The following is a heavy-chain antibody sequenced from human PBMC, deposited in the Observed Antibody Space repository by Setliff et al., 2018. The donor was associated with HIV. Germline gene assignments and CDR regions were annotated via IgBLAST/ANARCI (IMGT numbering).Heavy chain of an antibody. CDR1: GGTFSNYA. V-gene: IGHV1-69*13. J-gene: IGHJ6*03. Sequence: SVKVSCKASGGTFSNYAINFVRQAPGQGLEWMGGIIPIFGTANYARKFQGRITISADESTRTSYMELSSLRPEDTAVYYCARAHSGSYYYYYYMDVWGKGTTVTVSS. CDR3: ARAHSGSYYYYYYMDV. CDR2: IIPIFGTA. D-gene: IGHD1-26*01.